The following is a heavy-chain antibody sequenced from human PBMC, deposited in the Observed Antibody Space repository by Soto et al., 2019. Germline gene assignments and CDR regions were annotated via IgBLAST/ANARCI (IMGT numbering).Heavy chain of an antibody. CDR1: GFTFSSYW. CDR2: INPDGSAT. V-gene: IGHV3-74*01. CDR3: GRGGSDSPMAPGY. J-gene: IGHJ4*02. D-gene: IGHD5-18*01. Sequence: VGSLRLSCAASGFTFSSYWMHWVRQAPGKGLVWVSRINPDGSATNYADSVKGRFTISRDNAKNTLYLQMNSLRAEDTAVFYCGRGGSDSPMAPGYWGQGTLVTVSS.